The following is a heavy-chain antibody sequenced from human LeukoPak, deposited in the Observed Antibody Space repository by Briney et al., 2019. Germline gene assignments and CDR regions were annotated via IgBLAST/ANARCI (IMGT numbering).Heavy chain of an antibody. V-gene: IGHV4-4*07. CDR1: GASITRYY. Sequence: SETLSLTCSVSGASITRYYWTWIRQPVGKGLEWFGRLYTNGTVNYNPSLRSRVTMSRDTSRNQFSLKLTSVTAADTAGYYCARLLGSSGYAGDWYFDLWGPGALVTVFS. D-gene: IGHD3-22*01. J-gene: IGHJ2*01. CDR2: LYTNGTV. CDR3: ARLLGSSGYAGDWYFDL.